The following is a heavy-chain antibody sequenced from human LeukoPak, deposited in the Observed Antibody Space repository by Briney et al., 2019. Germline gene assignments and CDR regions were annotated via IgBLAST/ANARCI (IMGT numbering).Heavy chain of an antibody. CDR1: GGSISSYY. J-gene: IGHJ5*02. CDR3: ARDSGTTGEVKFDP. CDR2: IYGTVT. V-gene: IGHV4-4*07. D-gene: IGHD3-10*01. Sequence: PSETLSLTRTVSGGSISSYYWSWIRQPAGKGLEWIGRIYGTVTTYNPSLVGRVTLSVDTSNNHFSLKLRSVTAADTAIYYCARDSGTTGEVKFDPWGQGTLVTVSS.